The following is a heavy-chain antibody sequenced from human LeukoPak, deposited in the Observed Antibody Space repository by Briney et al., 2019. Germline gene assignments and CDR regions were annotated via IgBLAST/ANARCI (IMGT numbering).Heavy chain of an antibody. CDR2: ISAYNGNT. D-gene: IGHD2-15*01. Sequence: ASVKVSCKASGYTFTSYGISWVRQAPGQGLEWMGWISAYNGNTNYAQKLQGRVTMTTDTSTSTTYMELRSLRSDDTAVYYCARALRGIVVRPHYYYYYMDVWGKGTTVTVSS. CDR3: ARALRGIVVRPHYYYYYMDV. V-gene: IGHV1-18*01. CDR1: GYTFTSYG. J-gene: IGHJ6*03.